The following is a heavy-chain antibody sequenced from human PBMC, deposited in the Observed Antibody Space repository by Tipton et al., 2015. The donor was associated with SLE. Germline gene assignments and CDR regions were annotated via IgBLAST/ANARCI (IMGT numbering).Heavy chain of an antibody. CDR1: GASISSLY. J-gene: IGHJ4*02. CDR3: AREGARGLWGLDS. D-gene: IGHD5-24*01. V-gene: IGHV4-59*11. CDR2: IYYDGYT. Sequence: GLVKPSETLSLTCTVSGASISSLYWSWIRQPPGKELEWIGYIYYDGYTNYNPSLKSRVTISLDTSKNQFSLSLISVTAADTAVYYCAREGARGLWGLDSWGQGTLVTVSS.